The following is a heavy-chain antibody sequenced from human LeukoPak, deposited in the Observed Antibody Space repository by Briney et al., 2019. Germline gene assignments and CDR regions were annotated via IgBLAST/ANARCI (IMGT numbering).Heavy chain of an antibody. CDR3: AKDKAQWLVPGGFDY. V-gene: IGHV3-9*03. D-gene: IGHD6-19*01. CDR1: GFTFDDHA. CDR2: ICWNSGSI. J-gene: IGHJ4*02. Sequence: GGALRLSCAASGFTFDDHARHWVRQAPGKGLGWVSGICWNSGSIGYADSVKGRFTISRDNAKNSLYLQMNSLRAEDMALYYCAKDKAQWLVPGGFDYWGQGTLVTVSS.